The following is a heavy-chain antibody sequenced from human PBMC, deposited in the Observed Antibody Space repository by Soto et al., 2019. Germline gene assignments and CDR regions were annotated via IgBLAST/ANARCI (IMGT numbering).Heavy chain of an antibody. V-gene: IGHV1-2*02. J-gene: IGHJ4*02. CDR3: ARGDYYYDSSGYQYYFDY. CDR1: GYTFTGNY. CDR2: INPNSGGT. Sequence: ASVKVSCKASGYTFTGNYMHWVRQAPGQGLEWMGWINPNSGGTNYAQKFQGRVTMTRDTSISTAYMELSRLRSDDTAVYYCARGDYYYDSSGYQYYFDYWGQGTLVTVSS. D-gene: IGHD3-22*01.